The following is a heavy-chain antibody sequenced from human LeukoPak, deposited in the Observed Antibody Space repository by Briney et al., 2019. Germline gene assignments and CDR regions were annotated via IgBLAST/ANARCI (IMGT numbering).Heavy chain of an antibody. CDR2: LSDVGTN. D-gene: IGHD4-23*01. J-gene: IGHJ5*02. V-gene: IGHV4-59*01. Sequence: SETLSLTCAVSGVSISSYYWSWIRQHPGKGLEWIGYLSDVGTNDYNPSLKGRVTISRDTSKNQFSLRLSSVTAADAAVYHCARDKAPGGKRWFDPWGQGALIIVSS. CDR3: ARDKAPGGKRWFDP. CDR1: GVSISSYY.